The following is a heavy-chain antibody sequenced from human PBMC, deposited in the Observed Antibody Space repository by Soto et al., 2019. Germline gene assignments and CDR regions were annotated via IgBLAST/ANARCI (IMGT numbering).Heavy chain of an antibody. D-gene: IGHD5-18*01. CDR2: ISAYNGNT. Sequence: SCKASGYTFTSYGISWVRQAPGQGLEWMGWISAYNGNTNYAQKLQGRVTMTTDTSTSTAYMELRSLRSDDTAVYYCARDLKSRLGYSYGAYWGQGTLVTVPS. CDR3: ARDLKSRLGYSYGAY. J-gene: IGHJ4*02. CDR1: GYTFTSYG. V-gene: IGHV1-18*04.